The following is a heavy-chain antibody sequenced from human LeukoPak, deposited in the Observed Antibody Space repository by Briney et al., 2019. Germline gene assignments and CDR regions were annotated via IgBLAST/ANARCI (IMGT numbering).Heavy chain of an antibody. J-gene: IGHJ4*02. D-gene: IGHD4-17*01. CDR1: GFTFSSYA. CDR2: ISGSGGST. V-gene: IGHV3-23*01. CDR3: AKDNLDGDYVFDY. Sequence: GGSLRLSCAASGFTFSSYALSWVRQAPGKGLEWVSAISGSGGSTYYADSVKGRFTISRDNSKNTLYLQMNSLRVEDTAVYYCAKDNLDGDYVFDYWGQGTLVTVSS.